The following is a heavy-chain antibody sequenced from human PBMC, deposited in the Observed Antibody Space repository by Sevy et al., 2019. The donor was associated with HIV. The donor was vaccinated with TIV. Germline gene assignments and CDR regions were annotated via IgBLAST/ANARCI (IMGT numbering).Heavy chain of an antibody. D-gene: IGHD2-15*01. CDR2: INYSRST. CDR3: ARGGTSLFAP. V-gene: IGHV4-59*01. J-gene: IGHJ5*02. Sequence: SETLSLTCSVSGGSGGSISDYYWSWIRQPPGKGLEWIGYINYSRSTKFNHSLKSRVTISVDTSKNQFSLKLTSVTAADTAVYYCARGGTSLFAPWGQGTLVTVSS. CDR1: GGSGGSISDYY.